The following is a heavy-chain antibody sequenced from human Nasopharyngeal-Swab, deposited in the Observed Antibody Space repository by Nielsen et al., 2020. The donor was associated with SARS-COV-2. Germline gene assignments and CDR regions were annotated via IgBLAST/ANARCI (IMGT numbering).Heavy chain of an antibody. CDR2: ISSSSSYI. V-gene: IGHV3-21*01. D-gene: IGHD5-18*01. Sequence: ESLKISCAASGFTFSSYSMNWVRQAPGKGLEWVSSISSSSSYIYYADSVKGRFTISRDNAKNSLYLQMNSLRDEDTAVYYCAREIAYTAVAYGWFDPWGQGTLVTVSS. J-gene: IGHJ5*02. CDR1: GFTFSSYS. CDR3: AREIAYTAVAYGWFDP.